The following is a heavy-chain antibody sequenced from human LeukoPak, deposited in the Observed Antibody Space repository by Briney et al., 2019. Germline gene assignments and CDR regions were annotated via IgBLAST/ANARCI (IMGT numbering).Heavy chain of an antibody. CDR2: IYYSGST. Sequence: PSQTLSLTCTVSGGSISSGGYYWSWIRQHPGKGLEWIGYIYYSGSTYYNPSLKSRVTISVDTSKNQFSLKLSSVTAADTAVYYCARDLAPLLSFRYRAFDIWGQGTMVTVSS. J-gene: IGHJ3*02. D-gene: IGHD3-10*01. CDR1: GGSISSGGYY. V-gene: IGHV4-31*03. CDR3: ARDLAPLLSFRYRAFDI.